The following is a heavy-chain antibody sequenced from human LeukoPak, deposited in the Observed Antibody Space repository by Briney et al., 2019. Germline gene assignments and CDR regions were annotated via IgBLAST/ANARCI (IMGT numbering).Heavy chain of an antibody. Sequence: GGSLRLSCAAYGFTFSSYAMSWVRQAPGKGLEWVAGISVIGGSTYYADSVKGRFTISRDNSNNTLYLEMNNLRADDTAVYYCAKDSGYPSWGQGTLVTVSS. CDR2: ISVIGGST. CDR1: GFTFSSYA. J-gene: IGHJ4*02. V-gene: IGHV3-23*01. CDR3: AKDSGYPS. D-gene: IGHD1-1*01.